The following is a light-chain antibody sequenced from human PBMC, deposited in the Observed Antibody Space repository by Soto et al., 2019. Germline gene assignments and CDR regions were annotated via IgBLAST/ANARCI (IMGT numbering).Light chain of an antibody. V-gene: IGKV1-5*03. CDR1: QTISSW. CDR3: QHYTSYSEA. CDR2: KAS. J-gene: IGKJ1*01. Sequence: DIQMTQSPSTLYGSVGERVTITCRPSQTISSWLAWYQQKPGKAPKLLIYKASTLKSGVPSRFSGSGSGTEFTLTISSLQPDDFATYYCQHYTSYSEASGQVTKVAIK.